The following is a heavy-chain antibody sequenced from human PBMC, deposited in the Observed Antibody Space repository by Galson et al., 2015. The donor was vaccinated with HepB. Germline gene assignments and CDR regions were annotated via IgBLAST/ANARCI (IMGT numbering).Heavy chain of an antibody. CDR1: GATFRTYA. V-gene: IGHV3-13*01. D-gene: IGHD6-13*01. CDR2: IGKSSDT. J-gene: IGHJ2*01. Sequence: SLRLSCAASGATFRTYAMRWVRQAAVNGLEWVAAIGKSSDTYYTDSVKGRFIISRENAKNSLYLQMNRLRDGDTAVYYCVREGTSSSWNNSYFDLWGRGTLVTVSS. CDR3: VREGTSSSWNNSYFDL.